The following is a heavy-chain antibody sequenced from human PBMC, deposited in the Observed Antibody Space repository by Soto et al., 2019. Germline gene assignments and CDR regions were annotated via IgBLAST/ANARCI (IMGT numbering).Heavy chain of an antibody. CDR2: IIPIFGTA. V-gene: IGHV1-69*13. J-gene: IGHJ6*02. CDR1: GGTFSSYA. CDR3: ARLVVAANNYHYGMDV. D-gene: IGHD2-15*01. Sequence: GASVKVSCKASGGTFSSYAISWVRQAPGQGLEWMGGIIPIFGTANSAQKFQGRGTITADESTSTAYMELSSLRSEDTAVYYCARLVVAANNYHYGMDVWGQGTTVTVSS.